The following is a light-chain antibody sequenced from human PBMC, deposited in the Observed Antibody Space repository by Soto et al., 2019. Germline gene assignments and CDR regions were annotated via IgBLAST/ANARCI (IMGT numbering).Light chain of an antibody. CDR2: GAS. Sequence: EVVLTQSPPTLSLSPGERATLSCRASQSVSSSYLAWYQQKPGQAPRLLVSGASSRATGSPDRFSGSGSGTDFTLTSSRLEPEDFAVYYCQQYGSSPQTFGQGTKVEIK. CDR3: QQYGSSPQT. CDR1: QSVSSSY. V-gene: IGKV3-20*01. J-gene: IGKJ1*01.